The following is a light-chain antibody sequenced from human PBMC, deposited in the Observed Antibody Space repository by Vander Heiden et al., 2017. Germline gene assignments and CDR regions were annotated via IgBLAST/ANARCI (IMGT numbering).Light chain of an antibody. CDR1: QGIGKG. V-gene: IGKV1-5*03. CDR3: QKYNGLPWT. CDR2: QAS. J-gene: IGKJ1*01. Sequence: IQMPPSPATLAGAGGARFSSACRAIQGIGKGLAWYQQKPGKAPKLLVYQASRLENGVPSRFSGGGSGTEFTLTISSLQPDDFATYFCQKYNGLPWTFGQGTKVEIK.